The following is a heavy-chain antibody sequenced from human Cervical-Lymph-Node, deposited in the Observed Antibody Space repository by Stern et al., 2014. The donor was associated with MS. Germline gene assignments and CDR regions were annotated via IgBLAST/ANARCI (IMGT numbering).Heavy chain of an antibody. J-gene: IGHJ5*02. CDR2: MSDSGDKT. D-gene: IGHD2-8*01. CDR3: AKEEYGVLPS. V-gene: IGHV3-23*04. CDR1: GFTFTGSG. Sequence: EVQLVESGGGLVQPGGSLRLSCAASGFTFTGSGMSWVRQAPGKGLEWVAAMSDSGDKTDYADSVKGRFIISRDKSKNTVHLQMKSLRAEDTAVYYCAKEEYGVLPSWGQGTLVIVSS.